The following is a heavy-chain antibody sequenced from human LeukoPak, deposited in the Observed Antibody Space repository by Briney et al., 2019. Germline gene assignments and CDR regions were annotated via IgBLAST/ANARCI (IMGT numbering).Heavy chain of an antibody. CDR1: GFTFSSYG. CDR3: ARDPGSLRYSDFDY. D-gene: IGHD3-9*01. CDR2: IWYDGSNK. Sequence: ARSLRLSCAASGFTFSSYGMHWVRQAPGKGLEWVAVIWYDGSNKYYADSVKGRFTISRDNSKNTLYLQMNSLRAEDTAVYYCARDPGSLRYSDFDYWGQGTLVIVSS. J-gene: IGHJ4*02. V-gene: IGHV3-33*01.